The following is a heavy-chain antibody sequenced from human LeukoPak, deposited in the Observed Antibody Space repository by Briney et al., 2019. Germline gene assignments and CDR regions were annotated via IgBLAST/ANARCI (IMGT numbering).Heavy chain of an antibody. CDR1: GGSISSYY. J-gene: IGHJ6*02. Sequence: PSETLSLTCTVSGGSISSYYWSWIRQPAGKGLEWIGRIYTSGSTNCNPSLKSRVTMSVDTSKNQFSLKLSSVTAADTAVYYCARDFLLWFGEVDYCYYGMDVWGQGTTVTVSS. CDR3: ARDFLLWFGEVDYCYYGMDV. V-gene: IGHV4-4*07. D-gene: IGHD3-10*01. CDR2: IYTSGST.